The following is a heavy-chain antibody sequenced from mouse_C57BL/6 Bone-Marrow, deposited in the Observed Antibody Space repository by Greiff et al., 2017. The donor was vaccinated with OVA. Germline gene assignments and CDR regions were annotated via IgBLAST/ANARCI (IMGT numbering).Heavy chain of an antibody. D-gene: IGHD1-1*01. V-gene: IGHV10-3*01. CDR1: GFTFNTYA. CDR2: IRSKSSNYAT. J-gene: IGHJ2*01. CDR3: VRESYYGSSFLFDY. Sequence: EVQRVESGGGLVQPKGSLKLSCAASGFTFNTYAMHWVRQAPGKGLEWVARIRSKSSNYATYYADSVKDRFTISRDDSQSMLYLQMNNLKTEDTAMYYCVRESYYGSSFLFDYWGQGTTLTVSS.